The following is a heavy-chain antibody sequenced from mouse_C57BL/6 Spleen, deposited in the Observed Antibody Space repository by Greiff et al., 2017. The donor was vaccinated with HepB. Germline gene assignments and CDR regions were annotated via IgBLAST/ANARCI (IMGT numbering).Heavy chain of an antibody. CDR1: GFNIKDDY. V-gene: IGHV14-4*01. Sequence: VHVKQSGAELVRPGASVKLSCTASGFNIKDDYMHWVKQRPEQGLEWIGWIDPENGDTEYASKFQGKATITADTSSNTAYLQLSSLTSEDTAVYYCTGAGNAYWGQGTLVTVSA. J-gene: IGHJ3*01. D-gene: IGHD3-3*01. CDR2: IDPENGDT. CDR3: TGAGNAY.